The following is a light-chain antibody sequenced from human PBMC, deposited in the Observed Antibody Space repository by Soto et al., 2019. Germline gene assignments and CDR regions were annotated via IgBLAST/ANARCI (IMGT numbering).Light chain of an antibody. Sequence: EIVLTQSPGTLSLSPGERATLSCRASQSVSSSYLAWYQQKPGQAPRLLIYGASSRATGIPDRFSGSGSETDFTHTISRLEPEDFAVYYCQQYGSSPRTFGKGTKVEIK. CDR1: QSVSSSY. V-gene: IGKV3-20*01. CDR2: GAS. CDR3: QQYGSSPRT. J-gene: IGKJ1*01.